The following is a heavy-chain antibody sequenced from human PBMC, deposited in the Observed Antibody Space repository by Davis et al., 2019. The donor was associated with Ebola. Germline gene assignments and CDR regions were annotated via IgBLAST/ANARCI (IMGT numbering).Heavy chain of an antibody. D-gene: IGHD6-13*01. V-gene: IGHV5-51*01. J-gene: IGHJ6*02. CDR1: GYNFPVYW. CDR3: ARLSSSSWFYGMDV. Sequence: PGGSLRLSCKASGYNFPVYWIGWVRQMTGKGLEWMGTIYPGDSDTRYSPSFQGQVTISVDKSISTAYLQWSSLKASDTAMYYCARLSSSSWFYGMDVWGQGTTVTVTS. CDR2: IYPGDSDT.